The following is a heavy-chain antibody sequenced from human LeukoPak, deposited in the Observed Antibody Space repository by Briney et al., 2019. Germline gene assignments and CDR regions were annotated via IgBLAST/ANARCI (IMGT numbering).Heavy chain of an antibody. CDR3: ARHGPRRDGYNYDY. D-gene: IGHD5-24*01. Sequence: SETLSLTCTVSGASIRSYYWSWIRQPPGEGLECIGYIYYTGSTNYNYNPSLKSRVTISVDTSKNQFSLKLSSVTAADTAVYYCARHGPRRDGYNYDYWGPGTLVTVSS. CDR1: GASIRSYY. J-gene: IGHJ4*02. CDR2: IYYTGSTNY. V-gene: IGHV4-59*08.